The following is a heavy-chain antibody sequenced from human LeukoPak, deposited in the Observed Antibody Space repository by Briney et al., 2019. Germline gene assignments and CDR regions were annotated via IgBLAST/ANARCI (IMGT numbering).Heavy chain of an antibody. CDR3: ASEREEYSGSYYDAY. CDR1: GGSFSGYY. CDR2: INHSGST. J-gene: IGHJ4*02. V-gene: IGHV4-34*01. Sequence: SETLSLTCAVYGGSFSGYYWSWIRQPPGKGLEWIGEINHSGSTNYNPSLKSRVTISVDTSKNQFSLKLSSVTAADTAVYYCASEREEYSGSYYDAYWGQGTLVTVSS. D-gene: IGHD1-26*01.